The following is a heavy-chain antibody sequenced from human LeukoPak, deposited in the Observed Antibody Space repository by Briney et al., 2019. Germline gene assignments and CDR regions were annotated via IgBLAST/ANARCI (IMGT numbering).Heavy chain of an antibody. J-gene: IGHJ6*02. CDR1: GFTFSNYS. D-gene: IGHD3-22*01. CDR2: FSSTSSTI. CDR3: ARGGSGYGDYHYFYAMDV. V-gene: IGHV3-48*02. Sequence: PGGSLRVSCAASGFTFSNYSMNWVRQAPGKGLEWVSYFSSTSSTIYYADSVKGRFTISRDNAKNSLYLQMNSLRDEDTAVYYCARGGSGYGDYHYFYAMDVWGQGTTVTVSS.